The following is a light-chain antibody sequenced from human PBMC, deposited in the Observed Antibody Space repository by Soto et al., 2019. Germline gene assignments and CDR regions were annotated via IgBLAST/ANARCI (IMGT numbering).Light chain of an antibody. CDR1: QGIRND. J-gene: IGKJ1*01. CDR2: AAS. Sequence: AIPMTQSPSSLSASVGDRVTITCRASQGIRNDLGWYQQKPGKAPKLLIHAASILQTGVPSRFSGSGSDTDFTLTIISLQPEDFATYYCLQDYNYPRTFGQGTKVEIK. CDR3: LQDYNYPRT. V-gene: IGKV1-6*01.